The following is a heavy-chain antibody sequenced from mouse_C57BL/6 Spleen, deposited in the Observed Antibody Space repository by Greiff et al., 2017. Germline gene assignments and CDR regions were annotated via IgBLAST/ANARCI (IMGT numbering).Heavy chain of an antibody. CDR1: GFTFSSYT. J-gene: IGHJ4*01. CDR3: ARHVGGYYGRSAMDY. D-gene: IGHD2-3*01. CDR2: ISGGGGNT. Sequence: DVKLVESGGGLVKPGGSLKLSCAASGFTFSSYTMSWVRQTPEKRLEWVATISGGGGNTYYPDSVKGRFTISRDKAKNTRYLQMSSLRSEDTALYYCARHVGGYYGRSAMDYWGQGTSVTVSS. V-gene: IGHV5-9*01.